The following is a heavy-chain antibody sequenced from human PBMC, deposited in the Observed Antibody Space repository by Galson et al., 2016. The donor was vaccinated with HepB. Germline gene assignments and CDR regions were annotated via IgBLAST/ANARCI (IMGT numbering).Heavy chain of an antibody. D-gene: IGHD2-21*02. CDR1: GFSLRNNGMG. J-gene: IGHJ5*02. CDR3: THRQGGDREGVFDP. CDR2: IYWNDDK. Sequence: PALVNPTQTLTLTCTFSGFSLRNNGMGVGWIRQPPGKALEWLALIYWNDDKQYSPSLKSRLTITKDTSKNQVVLTMTNMGPMDTATYYCTHRQGGDREGVFDPGGQGTLVTVPS. V-gene: IGHV2-5*01.